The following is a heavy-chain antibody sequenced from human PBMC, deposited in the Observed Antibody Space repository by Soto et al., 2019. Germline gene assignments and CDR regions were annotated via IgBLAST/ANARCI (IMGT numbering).Heavy chain of an antibody. CDR1: GFTFSSYW. Sequence: GGSLRLSCAASGFTFSSYWMHWVRQAPGKGLVWVSYISSSGSTIYYADSVKGRFTISRDNAKNSLYLQMNSLRAEDTAVYYCARDRIAAAGWFDPWGQGTLVTVSS. D-gene: IGHD6-13*01. CDR3: ARDRIAAAGWFDP. CDR2: ISSSGSTI. V-gene: IGHV3-48*04. J-gene: IGHJ5*02.